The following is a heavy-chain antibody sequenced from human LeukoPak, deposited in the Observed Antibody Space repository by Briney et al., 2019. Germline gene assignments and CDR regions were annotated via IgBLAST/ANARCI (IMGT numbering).Heavy chain of an antibody. V-gene: IGHV3-23*01. CDR2: ISGSSDLT. J-gene: IGHJ4*02. CDR3: VKEGFYFFDN. D-gene: IGHD2/OR15-2a*01. CDR1: GLSFSSYA. Sequence: PGGSLRLPCAASGLSFSSYAMSWVRQAPGKGLEWVSFISGSSDLTTYADSVKGRFTISRDNSKNALFLQMKSLRAEDTAVYYCVKEGFYFFDNWGPGILVTVSS.